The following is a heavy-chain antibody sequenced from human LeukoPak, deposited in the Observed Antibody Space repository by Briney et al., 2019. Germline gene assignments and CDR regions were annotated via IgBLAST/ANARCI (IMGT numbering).Heavy chain of an antibody. V-gene: IGHV3-23*01. D-gene: IGHD6-19*01. J-gene: IGHJ5*02. CDR3: AKDGSSGWYGNWFDP. CDR2: ISGSGGST. CDR1: GFTFSSYA. Sequence: GGSLRLSCAASGFTFSSYAMSWVRQAPGKGLEWVSAISGSGGSTYYADSVKGRFTISRDNSKNTLYLQMNSLRAEDTAVYYCAKDGSSGWYGNWFDPWGQETLVTVSS.